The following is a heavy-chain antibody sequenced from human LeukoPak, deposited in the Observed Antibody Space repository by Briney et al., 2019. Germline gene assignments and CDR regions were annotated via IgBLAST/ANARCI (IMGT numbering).Heavy chain of an antibody. CDR3: ARHLSGVTGYTYGRGIDY. CDR2: ISSSSSYI. Sequence: PGGSLRLSCAASGFIFSSYSMSWVRQAPGKGLEWVSSISSSSSYIYYADSVRGRFTISRDNAKNSLYLQMNSLRAEDTAVYSCARHLSGVTGYTYGRGIDYWGQGTLVTVSS. D-gene: IGHD5-18*01. V-gene: IGHV3-21*01. J-gene: IGHJ4*02. CDR1: GFIFSSYS.